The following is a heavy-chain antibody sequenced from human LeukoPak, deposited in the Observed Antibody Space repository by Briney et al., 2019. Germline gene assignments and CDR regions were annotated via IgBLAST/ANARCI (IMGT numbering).Heavy chain of an antibody. CDR2: IYYSGST. D-gene: IGHD6-13*01. V-gene: IGHV4-59*01. Sequence: SETLSLTCTVSGSSISSYYWSWIRQPPGKGLEWIGYIYYSGSTNYNPSLKSRVTISVDTSKNQFSLKLSSVTAADTAVYYCARSVNSSSWYDDAFDIWGQGTMVTVSS. J-gene: IGHJ3*02. CDR3: ARSVNSSSWYDDAFDI. CDR1: GSSISSYY.